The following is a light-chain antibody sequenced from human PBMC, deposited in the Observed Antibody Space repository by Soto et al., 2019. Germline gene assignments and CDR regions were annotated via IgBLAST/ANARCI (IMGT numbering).Light chain of an antibody. CDR1: QSVSLA. Sequence: IVLTQSQATLSLSPGLRATLSCMASQSVSLALAWYQQKPGQAPRLLIYDASNRATGIPDRFSGSGSGTDFTLTISRLEPEDFSVFYCQQYGTSEIIFGQGTRLEIK. CDR3: QQYGTSEII. CDR2: DAS. J-gene: IGKJ5*01. V-gene: IGKV3-11*01.